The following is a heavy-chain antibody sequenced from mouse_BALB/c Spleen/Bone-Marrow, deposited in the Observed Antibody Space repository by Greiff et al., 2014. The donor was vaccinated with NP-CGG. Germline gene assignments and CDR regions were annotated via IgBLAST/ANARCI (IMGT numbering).Heavy chain of an antibody. Sequence: DVKLEESGGGLVKPGGSLKLSCAASGFNFRNYGMSWVRQTPDKRLDLVATINSNGGTTNYPDNLKGRFTIARDNAKNTLYLQMSSLKSEDTAMYFCARGLCYVAYVAGFAYWGQGTLVTVSA. CDR1: GFNFRNYG. J-gene: IGHJ3*01. V-gene: IGHV5-6-3*01. D-gene: IGHD2-13*01. CDR3: ARGLCYVAYVAGFAY. CDR2: INSNGGTT.